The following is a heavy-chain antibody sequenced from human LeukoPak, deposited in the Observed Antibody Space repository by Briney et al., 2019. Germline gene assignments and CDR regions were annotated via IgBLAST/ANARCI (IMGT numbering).Heavy chain of an antibody. V-gene: IGHV4-34*01. D-gene: IGHD6-19*01. CDR1: GGSFSDYY. CDR3: ARRSGWSHPFDY. CDR2: INHSGST. Sequence: SETLSLTCAVYGGSFSDYYWSWIRQPPGKGLEWIGEINHSGSTDCSPSLKSRVTISVDTSKNQFSLKLSSVTAADTAVYYCARRSGWSHPFDYWGQGTLVTVSS. J-gene: IGHJ4*02.